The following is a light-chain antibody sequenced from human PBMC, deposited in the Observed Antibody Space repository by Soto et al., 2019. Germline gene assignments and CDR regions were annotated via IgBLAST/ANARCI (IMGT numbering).Light chain of an antibody. J-gene: IGLJ1*01. V-gene: IGLV2-14*01. CDR3: SSYTSSTFYG. CDR2: EVS. Sequence: QSVLTQPASVSGSPGQSITISCTGTSSDVGGYNYVSWYQQHPGKAPKLMIYEVSNRPSGVSNRSSGSKSGNTASLTISGLQAEDEADYYCSSYTSSTFYGFGTGTKVTVL. CDR1: SSDVGGYNY.